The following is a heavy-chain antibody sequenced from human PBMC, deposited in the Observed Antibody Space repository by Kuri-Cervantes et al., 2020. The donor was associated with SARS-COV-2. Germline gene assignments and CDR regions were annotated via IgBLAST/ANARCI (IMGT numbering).Heavy chain of an antibody. J-gene: IGHJ4*02. CDR1: GFTFSGYW. CDR2: ISSSSSYI. Sequence: GGSLRLSCAASGFTFSGYWMNWVRQAPGKGLEWVSSISSSSSYIYYADSVKGRFTISRDNAKNSLYLQMNSLRAEDTAVYYCARGISYSGYDLDYWGQGTLVTV. CDR3: ARGISYSGYDLDY. V-gene: IGHV3-21*01. D-gene: IGHD5-12*01.